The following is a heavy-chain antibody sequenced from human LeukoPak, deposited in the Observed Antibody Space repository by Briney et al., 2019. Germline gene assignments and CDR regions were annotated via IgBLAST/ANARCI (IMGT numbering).Heavy chain of an antibody. Sequence: SETLSLTCSVSSCSISNGYYWGWVQQPPGKGLEWIGSIYHSGSAYYNPSLKSRATISVDTSENQFSLKLTSVTAADTAVYYCARVEGSHYYYHYYMDVWGTGTTVTVSS. CDR1: SCSISNGYY. J-gene: IGHJ6*03. CDR3: ARVEGSHYYYHYYMDV. V-gene: IGHV4-38-2*02. CDR2: IYHSGSA.